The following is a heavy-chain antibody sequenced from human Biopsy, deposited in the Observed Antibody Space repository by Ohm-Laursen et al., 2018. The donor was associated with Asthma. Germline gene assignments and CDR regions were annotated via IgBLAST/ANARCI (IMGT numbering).Heavy chain of an antibody. CDR3: ATPPVGSISYFDS. CDR1: GYTLTSYY. J-gene: IGHJ4*02. D-gene: IGHD1-26*01. Sequence: SVKVSCKASGYTLTSYYMHWVRQAPGQALEWMGGILPILGTSNYAQKFQGRVTITADESTRTAYMELSSLRSEDTAVYYCATPPVGSISYFDSWGQGTLATVSS. CDR2: ILPILGTS. V-gene: IGHV1-69*13.